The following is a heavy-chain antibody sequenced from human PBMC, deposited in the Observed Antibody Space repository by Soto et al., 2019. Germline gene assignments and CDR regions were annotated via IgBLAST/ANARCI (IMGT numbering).Heavy chain of an antibody. J-gene: IGHJ5*02. Sequence: ASVKVSCKASGYTFTSYGISWVRQAPGQGLEWMGWISAYNGNTNYAQKLQGRVTMTTDTSTSTAYMELRSLRSDDTAVYYCAREYCSGGSCYSVGWFDPWGQGTLVTVSS. V-gene: IGHV1-18*01. CDR1: GYTFTSYG. D-gene: IGHD2-15*01. CDR3: AREYCSGGSCYSVGWFDP. CDR2: ISAYNGNT.